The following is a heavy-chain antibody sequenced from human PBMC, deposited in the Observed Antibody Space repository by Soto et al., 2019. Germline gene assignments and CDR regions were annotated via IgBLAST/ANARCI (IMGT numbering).Heavy chain of an antibody. V-gene: IGHV4-34*01. CDR2: INHSGTT. D-gene: IGHD2-2*01. J-gene: IGHJ6*02. Sequence: ETLCHSCAVYGGSFIGYGGSWISPPPGKGLEWIGEINHSGTTNYNPALKSRVTISLDTSRSYFSLKLTSVTAADTAIYYCAKERGGRDCSVTSCGLFHYGMDVWGQATSVTVSS. CDR1: GGSFIGYG. CDR3: AKERGGRDCSVTSCGLFHYGMDV.